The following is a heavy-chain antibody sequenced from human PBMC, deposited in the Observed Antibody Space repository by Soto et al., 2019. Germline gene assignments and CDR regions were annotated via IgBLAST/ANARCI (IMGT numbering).Heavy chain of an antibody. D-gene: IGHD3-3*01. J-gene: IGHJ6*02. CDR1: GGSISSSNW. Sequence: SETLSLTCAVSGGSISSSNWWSSVRQPPGKGLEWIGEIYHSGSTNYNPSLKSRVTISVDKSKNQFSLKLSSVTAADTAVYCCARAFPCDFWCGYYSVSDYGMDVWGQGTTVPVS. V-gene: IGHV4-4*01. CDR3: ARAFPCDFWCGYYSVSDYGMDV. CDR2: IYHSGST.